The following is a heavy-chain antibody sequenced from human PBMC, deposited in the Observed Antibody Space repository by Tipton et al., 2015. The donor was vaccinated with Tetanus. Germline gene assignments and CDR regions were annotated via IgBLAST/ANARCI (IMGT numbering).Heavy chain of an antibody. CDR2: IWYDGSNK. CDR3: ARGLNRLYCTSTTCHPNWCDP. J-gene: IGHJ5*02. CDR1: GFTFRSYG. D-gene: IGHD2-2*01. Sequence: SLRLSCAASGFTFRSYGMHWVRQAPGKGLEWVALIWYDGSNKNYADSVKGRFTISRDNSKNTLYLQMNSLSAEDTAVYYCARGLNRLYCTSTTCHPNWCDPWGQGTLVTVSS. V-gene: IGHV3-33*01.